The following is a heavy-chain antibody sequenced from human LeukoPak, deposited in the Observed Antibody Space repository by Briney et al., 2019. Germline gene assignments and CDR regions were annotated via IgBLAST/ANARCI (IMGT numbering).Heavy chain of an antibody. CDR3: ARPYNCNYGYSFDI. D-gene: IGHD1-7*01. Sequence: GESLKISCNRSGYSFTSYWIGWVREMPGKGLEWVGIIYPGDSDTRYSPSFQGQVTISADKSISTAYLQWSSLKASDTAMYYCARPYNCNYGYSFDIWGQGTMVTVSS. CDR1: GYSFTSYW. V-gene: IGHV5-51*01. J-gene: IGHJ3*02. CDR2: IYPGDSDT.